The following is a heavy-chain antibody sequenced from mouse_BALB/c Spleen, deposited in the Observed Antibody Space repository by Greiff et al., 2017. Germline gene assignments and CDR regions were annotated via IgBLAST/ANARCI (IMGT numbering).Heavy chain of an antibody. J-gene: IGHJ4*01. Sequence: QVQLKESGPSLVQPSQSLSITCTVSGFSLTSYGVHWVRQSPGKGLEWLGVIWRGGSTDYNAAFMSRLSITQDNSKSQVFFKMNSLQADDTAIYYCAKKGTATDYSMDYWGQGTSVTVSP. V-gene: IGHV2-5-1*01. D-gene: IGHD1-2*01. CDR3: AKKGTATDYSMDY. CDR1: GFSLTSYG. CDR2: IWRGGST.